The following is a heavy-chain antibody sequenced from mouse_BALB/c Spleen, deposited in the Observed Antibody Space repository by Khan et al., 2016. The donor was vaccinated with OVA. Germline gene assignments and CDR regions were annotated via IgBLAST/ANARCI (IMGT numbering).Heavy chain of an antibody. V-gene: IGHV5-9-3*01. D-gene: IGHD1-1*01. CDR1: GFTFSNYA. Sequence: EVQLVESGGGLVKPGGSLKLSCAASGFTFSNYAMSWVRQTPEKRLDWVATISSGGSFTYYPASVKGRFTISRDNANKTLYLKTSRLRSEDTAMYYCARTPGYYGSNYFDYWGQGTTLTVSS. J-gene: IGHJ2*01. CDR3: ARTPGYYGSNYFDY. CDR2: ISSGGSFT.